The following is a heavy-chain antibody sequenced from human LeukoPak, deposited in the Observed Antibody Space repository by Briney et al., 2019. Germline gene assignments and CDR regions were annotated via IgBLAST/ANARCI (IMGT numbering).Heavy chain of an antibody. CDR3: AKDFPYQLYYDSSGLSDY. Sequence: GGSLRLSCAASGFTFSSYRMNWVRQAPGKGLEWVSSISSSYNSIYYADSVKGRFTISRDNAKNSLYLQMNSLRAEDTAVYYCAKDFPYQLYYDSSGLSDYWGQGTLVTVSS. J-gene: IGHJ4*02. V-gene: IGHV3-21*04. CDR2: ISSSYNSI. CDR1: GFTFSSYR. D-gene: IGHD3-22*01.